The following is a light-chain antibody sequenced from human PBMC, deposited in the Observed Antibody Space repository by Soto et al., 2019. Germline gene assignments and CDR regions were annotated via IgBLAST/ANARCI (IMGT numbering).Light chain of an antibody. CDR3: CSYTSIAPYV. CDR1: SSDVGSYDY. J-gene: IGLJ1*01. Sequence: QSVLIQPPSVFGCPGQSVTSSCTGASSDVGSYDYVSGYQQHPGTVPKPMIYNVNTQPSGVPDRFSGSKSGNTASMTISGLQAEDEADYECCSYTSIAPYVFGTGTKVPDL. CDR2: NVN. V-gene: IGLV2-11*01.